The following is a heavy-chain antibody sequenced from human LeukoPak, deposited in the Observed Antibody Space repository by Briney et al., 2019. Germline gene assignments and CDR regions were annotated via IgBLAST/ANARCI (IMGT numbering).Heavy chain of an antibody. D-gene: IGHD5-12*01. CDR3: TRGYGGYAA. J-gene: IGHJ5*02. CDR2: IRSKANSYAT. Sequence: PGGSLRLSCAASGFTFSGSATHWVRQASGKGLEWVGRIRSKANSYATAYAASVKGRFTISRDDSKNTAYLQMNSLKTEDTAVYYCTRGYGGYAAWGQGTLVTVSS. CDR1: GFTFSGSA. V-gene: IGHV3-73*01.